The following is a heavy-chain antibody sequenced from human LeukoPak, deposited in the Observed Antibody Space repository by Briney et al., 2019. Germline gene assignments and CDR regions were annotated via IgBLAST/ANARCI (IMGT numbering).Heavy chain of an antibody. D-gene: IGHD1-26*01. V-gene: IGHV3-13*01. CDR2: IGTAGDT. CDR3: VRQQTPHGNFDY. J-gene: IGHJ4*02. CDR1: GFTFSSYA. Sequence: GGSLRLSCATSGFTFSSYAMHWVRQATGKGLEWVSAIGTAGDTFYPGSVKGRFTISRENAKNSLSLQMNSLRAEDTAVYYCVRQQTPHGNFDYWGQGTLVTVSS.